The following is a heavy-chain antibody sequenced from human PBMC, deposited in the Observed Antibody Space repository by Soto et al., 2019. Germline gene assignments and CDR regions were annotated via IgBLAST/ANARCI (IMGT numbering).Heavy chain of an antibody. CDR1: GFTFSRYA. CDR2: ISASGAST. J-gene: IGHJ3*01. CDR3: ARGGPYSSGWR. Sequence: GGSLRLSCAASGFTFSRYARTWVRQAPGKGLECVSVISASGASTYYADSVKGRVTISRDNSKNTLYLQMNSLRDEDTAVYYCARGGPYSSGWRWGQGTMVTVSS. D-gene: IGHD6-19*01. V-gene: IGHV3-23*01.